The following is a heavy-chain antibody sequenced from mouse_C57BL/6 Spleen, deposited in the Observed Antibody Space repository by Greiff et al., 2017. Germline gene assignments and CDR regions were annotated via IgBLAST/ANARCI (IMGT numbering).Heavy chain of an antibody. V-gene: IGHV1-69*01. CDR3: ARMTVVAYYFDY. CDR1: GYTFTSYW. J-gene: IGHJ2*01. Sequence: QVQLQQPGAELVMPGASVKLSCKASGYTFTSYWMHWVKQRPGQGLEWIGEIDPSDSYTNYNQKFKGKSTLTVDKSSSTAYMQLSSLTSEDSAVYYCARMTVVAYYFDYWGQGTTLTVSS. D-gene: IGHD1-1*01. CDR2: IDPSDSYT.